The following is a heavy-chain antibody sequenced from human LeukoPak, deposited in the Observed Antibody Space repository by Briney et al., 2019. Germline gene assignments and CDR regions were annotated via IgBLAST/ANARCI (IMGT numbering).Heavy chain of an antibody. Sequence: SETLSLTCTVSGGSISSYYWSWIRQPPGKGLEWIGYIYYSGSTNYNPSPKSRVTISVDTSKHQFSLKLSSVTAADTVVYYCARGGPDIVVVPAAIPAFDYWGQGTLVTVSS. CDR3: ARGGPDIVVVPAAIPAFDY. CDR2: IYYSGST. J-gene: IGHJ4*02. CDR1: GGSISSYY. V-gene: IGHV4-59*01. D-gene: IGHD2-2*02.